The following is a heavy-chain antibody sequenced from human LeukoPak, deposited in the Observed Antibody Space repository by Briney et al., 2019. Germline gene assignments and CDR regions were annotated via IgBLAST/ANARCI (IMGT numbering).Heavy chain of an antibody. J-gene: IGHJ4*02. CDR2: ISYDGSNK. CDR3: ARDQGTWAGPYGSGSVPDY. D-gene: IGHD3-10*01. V-gene: IGHV3-30-3*01. CDR1: GFTFSNYT. Sequence: PGGSLRLSCAASGFTFSNYTMHWVRQAPGKGLEWVTVISYDGSNKYYADSVKGRFTISRDNSKNSLYLQMNFLRAEDTAVYYCARDQGTWAGPYGSGSVPDYWGQGTLVTVSS.